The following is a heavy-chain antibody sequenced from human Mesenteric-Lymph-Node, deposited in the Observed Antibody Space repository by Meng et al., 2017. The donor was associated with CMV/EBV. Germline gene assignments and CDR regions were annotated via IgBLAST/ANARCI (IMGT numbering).Heavy chain of an antibody. CDR3: AHNNYGDYTAYYFDY. CDR1: GFSLSTSGGG. Sequence: SGFSLSTSGGGVGWIRQPPGKALEWLALIYWDDDKRYSPSLKSRLTITKDTSKNQVVLTMTNMDPVDTATYYCAHNNYGDYTAYYFDYWGQGTLVTVSS. D-gene: IGHD4-17*01. J-gene: IGHJ4*02. V-gene: IGHV2-5*02. CDR2: IYWDDDK.